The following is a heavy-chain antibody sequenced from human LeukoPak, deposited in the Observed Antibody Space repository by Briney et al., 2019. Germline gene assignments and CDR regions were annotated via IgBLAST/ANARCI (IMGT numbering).Heavy chain of an antibody. CDR1: GFTVSSNS. D-gene: IGHD1-7*01. CDR2: IYSGGSR. CDR3: VREVTGTEGSFDW. J-gene: IGHJ4*02. Sequence: PGGSLRLSCAASGFTVSSNSMSWVRQAPGKGLEWVSVIYSGGSRYFADCVSGGFTIYRDKHKNTLYLQMNSQTAEDRPVYYCVREVTGTEGSFDWWGQGTLGTVSS. V-gene: IGHV3-53*01.